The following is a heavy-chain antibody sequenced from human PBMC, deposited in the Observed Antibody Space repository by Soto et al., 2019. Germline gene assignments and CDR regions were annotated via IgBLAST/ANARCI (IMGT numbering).Heavy chain of an antibody. V-gene: IGHV3-23*04. CDR3: AKLKGGLGRFYGMDA. CDR2: ISGGGGST. J-gene: IGHJ6*02. Sequence: DEQLVESGGGSLQPGGSLRLSCAASGFSFRNYAMTWVRQSPGKGLEWVSLISGGGGSTNYADSVKGRFSISRDNSQNMLYLQMNGLGGEDTALYYCAKLKGGLGRFYGMDAWGQGTMVIVSS. D-gene: IGHD3-3*01. CDR1: GFSFRNYA.